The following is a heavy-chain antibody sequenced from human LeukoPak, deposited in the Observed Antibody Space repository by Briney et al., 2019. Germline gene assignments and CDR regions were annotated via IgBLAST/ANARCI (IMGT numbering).Heavy chain of an antibody. J-gene: IGHJ4*02. CDR3: AKSRVVRGVIMVPAFDY. Sequence: PGGSLRLSCAASGFTFSSYGMHWVRQAPGKGLEWVAVISYDGSNKYYADSVKGRFTISRDNSKNTLYLQMNSLRAEDTAVYYCAKSRVVRGVIMVPAFDYWGQGTLVTVSS. CDR1: GFTFSSYG. CDR2: ISYDGSNK. V-gene: IGHV3-30*18. D-gene: IGHD3-10*01.